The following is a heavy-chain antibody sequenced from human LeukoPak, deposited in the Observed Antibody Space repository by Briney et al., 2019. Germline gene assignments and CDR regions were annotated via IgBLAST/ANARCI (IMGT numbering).Heavy chain of an antibody. Sequence: SETLSLTCSVSGGSISSSNWWRWVRQPPGKGLEWIGEIYQSGSTNYNPTLKSRVTMSVDKSRNQFSLSLTSVTAADTAVYYCARGEQYGSGTVQFDYWGQGTLVTVSS. CDR3: ARGEQYGSGTVQFDY. CDR2: IYQSGST. D-gene: IGHD3-10*01. V-gene: IGHV4-4*02. J-gene: IGHJ4*02. CDR1: GGSISSSNW.